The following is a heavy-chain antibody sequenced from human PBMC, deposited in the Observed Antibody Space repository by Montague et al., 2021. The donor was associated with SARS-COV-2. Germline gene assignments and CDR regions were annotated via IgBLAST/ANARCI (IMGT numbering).Heavy chain of an antibody. D-gene: IGHD5-12*01. CDR2: ISSGIGSI. CDR1: GLTFSSYS. J-gene: IGHJ4*02. CDR3: VRSVDMGATTVFDY. Sequence: SRRLSCAASGLTFSSYSMTWVRQAAGKGLEWVSSISSGIGSIYYADSVKGRFTISRDDAKDSLSLQMNSLRAEDTGLYYCVRSVDMGATTVFDYWGQGTLVTVSS. V-gene: IGHV3-21*01.